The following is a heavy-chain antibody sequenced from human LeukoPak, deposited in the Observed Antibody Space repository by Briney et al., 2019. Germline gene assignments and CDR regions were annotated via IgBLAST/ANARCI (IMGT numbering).Heavy chain of an antibody. V-gene: IGHV4-30-4*08. CDR1: GGSFSGYY. CDR2: IYYSGST. CDR3: ARVYGSGSYYKVVPYYFDY. Sequence: SSETLSLTCAVYGGSFSGYYWSWIRQPPGKGLEWIGYIYYSGSTYYNPSLKSRVTISVDTSKNQFSLKLSSVTAADTAVYYCARVYGSGSYYKVVPYYFDYWGQGTLVTVSS. D-gene: IGHD3-10*01. J-gene: IGHJ4*02.